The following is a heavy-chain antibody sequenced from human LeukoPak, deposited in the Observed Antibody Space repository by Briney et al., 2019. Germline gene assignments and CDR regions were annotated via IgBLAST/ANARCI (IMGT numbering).Heavy chain of an antibody. CDR3: AKDIYHLLSRGAAFDI. D-gene: IGHD2-2*01. Sequence: GGSLRLSCATSRFTFSTYGMSWVRQAPGKGLEWVSGISGSGDSTYYADSVKGRFTISRDNSKNTLFLQMKSLRAEDTAIYYCAKDIYHLLSRGAAFDIWGQGTTVTVS. J-gene: IGHJ3*02. CDR2: ISGSGDST. CDR1: RFTFSTYG. V-gene: IGHV3-23*01.